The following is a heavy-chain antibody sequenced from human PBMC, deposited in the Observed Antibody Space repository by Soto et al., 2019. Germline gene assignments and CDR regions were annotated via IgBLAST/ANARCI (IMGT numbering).Heavy chain of an antibody. CDR1: GFTFSSYG. CDR3: TKDRADYPRLFYY. CDR2: ISYDGSNK. Sequence: QVQLVESGGGVVQPGRSLRLSCAASGFTFSSYGMHWVRQAPGKGLEWVAVISYDGSNKYYAASVKGRLTIFRDNSKNTQYLQMSSLRAEDTAVYYCTKDRADYPRLFYYWCQASLVTVSS. D-gene: IGHD3-16*01. J-gene: IGHJ4*02. V-gene: IGHV3-30*18.